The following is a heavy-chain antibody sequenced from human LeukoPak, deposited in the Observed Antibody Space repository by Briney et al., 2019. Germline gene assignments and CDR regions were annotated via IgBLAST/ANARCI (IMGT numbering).Heavy chain of an antibody. CDR2: IRYSGST. D-gene: IGHD3-22*01. V-gene: IGHV4-59*08. CDR3: ARLLFDSTAFDI. Sequence: PSETLSLTCTVSGGSISGDFWSWIRQPPGKGLEWIGYIRYSGSTNSNPSLRSRVTISVDTSRNQFSLKLSSVTAADTAVYYCARLLFDSTAFDIWGQGAMVTVSS. J-gene: IGHJ3*02. CDR1: GGSISGDF.